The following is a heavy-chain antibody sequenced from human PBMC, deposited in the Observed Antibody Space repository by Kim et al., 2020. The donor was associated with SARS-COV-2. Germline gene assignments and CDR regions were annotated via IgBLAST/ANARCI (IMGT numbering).Heavy chain of an antibody. J-gene: IGHJ1*01. Sequence: SETLSLTCAVSGGSISSSNWWSWVRQPPGKGLEWIGEIYHSGSTNYNPSLKSRVTISVDKSKNQFSLKLSSVTAADTAVYYCARDPVRARGYFQHWGQGTLVTVSS. CDR3: ARDPVRARGYFQH. CDR1: GGSISSSNW. CDR2: IYHSGST. D-gene: IGHD3-10*01. V-gene: IGHV4-4*02.